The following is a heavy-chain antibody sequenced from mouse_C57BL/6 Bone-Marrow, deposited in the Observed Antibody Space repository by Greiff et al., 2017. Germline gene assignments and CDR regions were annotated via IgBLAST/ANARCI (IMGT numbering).Heavy chain of an antibody. D-gene: IGHD2-4*01. J-gene: IGHJ4*01. V-gene: IGHV1-64*01. CDR3: ARSYDYDDYTKDY. CDR2: MHPKGGSP. Sequence: QVQLQQPGAELVKPGASVKLSCKASGYTFTNYWMHWVKQRPGQGLEWIGMMHPKGGSPDYNEKFKSEATRSVDKSSRAAYMELSSLTSEDSAVYYCARSYDYDDYTKDYWGQGTSVTVSS. CDR1: GYTFTNYW.